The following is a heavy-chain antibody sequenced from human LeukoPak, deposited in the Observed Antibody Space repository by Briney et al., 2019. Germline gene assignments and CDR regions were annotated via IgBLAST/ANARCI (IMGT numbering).Heavy chain of an antibody. CDR3: ARQVRYFDSGYYYMDV. CDR2: MNPDTSNT. D-gene: IGHD3-9*01. CDR1: GYTFTNFD. V-gene: IGHV1-8*01. Sequence: GASVKVSCKPSGYTFTNFDINWVRQAAGQGLEWMGWMNPDTSNTGYAQKFLDRVTMTRDTSTGTAYMELSGLRSEDTAVYYCARQVRYFDSGYYYMDVWGKGTTVTISS. J-gene: IGHJ6*03.